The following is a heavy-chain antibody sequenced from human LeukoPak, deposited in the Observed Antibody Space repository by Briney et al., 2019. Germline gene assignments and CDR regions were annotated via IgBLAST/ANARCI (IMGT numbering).Heavy chain of an antibody. CDR2: ISGGGGNT. J-gene: IGHJ3*02. CDR1: GFTFSNFG. Sequence: PGGSLRLSCTATGFTFSNFGMAWVRQAPGQGLEWVSTISGGGGNTYYADSVKGRFTISRDNSKNTLYLQMNSLRAEDTAVYYCGKNRYSGSLSPFDIWGQGTMVTVSS. D-gene: IGHD1-26*01. V-gene: IGHV3-23*01. CDR3: GKNRYSGSLSPFDI.